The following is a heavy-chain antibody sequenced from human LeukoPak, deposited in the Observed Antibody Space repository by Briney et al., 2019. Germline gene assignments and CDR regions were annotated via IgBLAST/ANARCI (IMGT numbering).Heavy chain of an antibody. D-gene: IGHD2-2*01. CDR3: ARDPRGYCSSTSCYGDY. J-gene: IGHJ4*02. CDR1: GFTFSTYS. V-gene: IGHV3-21*01. CDR2: ISSSSSYI. Sequence: GGSLRLSCAASGFTFSTYSMNWVRQAPGKGLEWVSSISSSSSYIYYADSVKGRFTISRDNAKNSLYLQMNSLRAEDTAVYYCARDPRGYCSSTSCYGDYWGQGTLVTVSS.